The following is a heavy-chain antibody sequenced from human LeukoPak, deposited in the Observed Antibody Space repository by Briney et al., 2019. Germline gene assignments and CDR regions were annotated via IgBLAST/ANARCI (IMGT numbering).Heavy chain of an antibody. J-gene: IGHJ4*02. CDR3: VRPYGSDKLYTFFEY. CDR1: GFTFSDYY. CDR2: IRNKDMRYTT. Sequence: GGSLRLSCAGTGFTFSDYYMDWVRQAPGKGLEWVGRIRNKDMRYTTEYAASVKDRFTISRDDSTNPLYLQMNSLKTEDTAVYHCVRPYGSDKLYTFFEYWGQGNLVTVSS. D-gene: IGHD3-10*01. V-gene: IGHV3-72*01.